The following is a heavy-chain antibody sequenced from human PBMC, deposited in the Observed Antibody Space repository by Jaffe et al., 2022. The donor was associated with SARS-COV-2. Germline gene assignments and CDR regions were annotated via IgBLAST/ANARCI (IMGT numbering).Heavy chain of an antibody. D-gene: IGHD6-19*01. CDR3: VPGAAGRVWFDP. J-gene: IGHJ5*02. CDR1: GFTFSSYW. CDR2: IKQDGSEK. V-gene: IGHV3-7*03. Sequence: EVQLVESGGGLVQPGGSLRLSCAASGFTFSSYWMSWVRQAPGKGLEWVANIKQDGSEKYYVDSVKGRFTISRDNAKNSLYLQMNSLRAEDTAVYYCVPGAAGRVWFDPWGQGTLVTVSS.